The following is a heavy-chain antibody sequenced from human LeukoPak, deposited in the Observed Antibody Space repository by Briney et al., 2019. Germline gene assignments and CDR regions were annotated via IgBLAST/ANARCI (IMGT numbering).Heavy chain of an antibody. J-gene: IGHJ3*02. D-gene: IGHD1-26*01. CDR1: GGSISSYY. CDR2: IYYSGST. V-gene: IGHV4-59*01. CDR3: ARDLGATIGDAFDI. Sequence: PSETLSLTCTVSGGSISSYYWSWIRQPPGKGLEWIGYIYYSGSTNYNPSLKSRVTISVDTSKNQFSLKLSSVTAADTAVYYCARDLGATIGDAFDIWGQGTMVTVSS.